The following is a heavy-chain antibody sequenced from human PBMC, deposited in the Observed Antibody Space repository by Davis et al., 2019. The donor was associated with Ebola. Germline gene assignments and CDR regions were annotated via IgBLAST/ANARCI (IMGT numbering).Heavy chain of an antibody. CDR2: IYPGDSDT. J-gene: IGHJ2*01. Sequence: KVSCKGSGYSFTSYWIGWVRQMPGKGLEWMGIIYPGDSDTRYSPSFQGQVTISSDKSISTAYLQWSSLKASDTAMYYCARHHYGDYEGTRYFDPWGRGTLVTVSS. D-gene: IGHD4-17*01. V-gene: IGHV5-51*01. CDR1: GYSFTSYW. CDR3: ARHHYGDYEGTRYFDP.